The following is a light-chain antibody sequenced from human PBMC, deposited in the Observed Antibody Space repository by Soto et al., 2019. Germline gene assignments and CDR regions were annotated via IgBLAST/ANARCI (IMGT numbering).Light chain of an antibody. CDR3: QQYNSIDGT. CDR2: KAS. J-gene: IGKJ1*01. CDR1: QSISSW. Sequence: DIQMTQSPSTLSASVGDRVTNTCRASQSISSWLAWYQQKPGKAPKLLICKASSLESGVPSRFSGSGSGTEFTLTISSLQPDDFATYYCQQYNSIDGTFGQGTKVEIK. V-gene: IGKV1-5*03.